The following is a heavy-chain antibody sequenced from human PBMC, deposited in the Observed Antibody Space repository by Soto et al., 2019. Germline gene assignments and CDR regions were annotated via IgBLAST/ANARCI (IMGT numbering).Heavy chain of an antibody. Sequence: QVQLQESGPGLLKPSETLSLTCTISGGSVSSYQWSWIRQPPGKGLEWIGLTSYSGNTVYNPSLKSRVGFSVDTSKNHFSLTLTSVTAADTAVYYCARDGVGPFDYWGQGTLVTVCS. J-gene: IGHJ4*02. CDR3: ARDGVGPFDY. V-gene: IGHV4-59*02. CDR2: TSYSGNT. CDR1: GGSVSSYQ. D-gene: IGHD1-26*01.